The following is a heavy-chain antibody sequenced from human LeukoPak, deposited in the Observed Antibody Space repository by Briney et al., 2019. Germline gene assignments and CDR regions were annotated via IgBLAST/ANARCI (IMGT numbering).Heavy chain of an antibody. J-gene: IGHJ4*02. V-gene: IGHV3-53*01. CDR1: GFTVSSHY. D-gene: IGHD1-26*01. Sequence: PGGSLRLSCAASGFTVSSHYMTWVRQAPGKGLEWVSLIYGGGGTYYAGSVQGRFTISRDNSKNTVYLQMNNVRVEDTAVYYCARGISGNYSPSDYWGQGTLVTVSS. CDR2: IYGGGGT. CDR3: ARGISGNYSPSDY.